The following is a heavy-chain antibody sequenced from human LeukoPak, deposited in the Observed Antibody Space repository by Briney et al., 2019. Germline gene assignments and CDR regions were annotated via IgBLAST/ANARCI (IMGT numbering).Heavy chain of an antibody. V-gene: IGHV1-2*02. J-gene: IGHJ5*02. CDR1: GYTFIGYY. CDR2: INPNSGGT. Sequence: ASVKVSCKASGYTFIGYYMHWVRQAPGQGLEWMGWINPNSGGTNYAQKFQGRVTMTRDTSISTAYMELSRLRSGDTAVYYCARDFSDYGDLNWFDPWGQGTLVTISS. D-gene: IGHD4-17*01. CDR3: ARDFSDYGDLNWFDP.